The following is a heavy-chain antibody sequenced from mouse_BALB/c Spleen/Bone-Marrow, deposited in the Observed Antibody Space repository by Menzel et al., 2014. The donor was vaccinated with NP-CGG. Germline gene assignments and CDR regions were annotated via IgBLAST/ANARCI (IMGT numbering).Heavy chain of an antibody. Sequence: VQLKHSGPELVKPGTSVKMSCKASGYTFTSYVMHWVKQKPGQGLEWIGYIIPYNDGTKYNEKFKGKATLTSDKSSSTAYMELSSLTSEDSAVYYGASHDGYYVGWYFDVWGAGTTVAVSS. CDR2: IIPYNDGT. CDR1: GYTFTSYV. D-gene: IGHD2-3*01. CDR3: ASHDGYYVGWYFDV. J-gene: IGHJ1*01. V-gene: IGHV1-14*01.